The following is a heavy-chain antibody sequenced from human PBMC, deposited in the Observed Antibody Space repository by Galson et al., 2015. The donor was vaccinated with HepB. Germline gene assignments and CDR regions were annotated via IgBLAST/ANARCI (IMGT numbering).Heavy chain of an antibody. D-gene: IGHD3-22*01. V-gene: IGHV1-46*01. CDR3: ARDAHFYDINGFYPPQFFQYSGLDV. J-gene: IGHJ6*02. CDR1: GYTFTSHY. Sequence: SVKVSCKASGYTFTSHYIHWLRQAPGQGLEWMGIIFLSGGDTAYAQKFQGRVTMTRDMSTSTIYMELGGLRSDDTAVYFCARDAHFYDINGFYPPQFFQYSGLDVWGQGTTVIVSS. CDR2: IFLSGGDT.